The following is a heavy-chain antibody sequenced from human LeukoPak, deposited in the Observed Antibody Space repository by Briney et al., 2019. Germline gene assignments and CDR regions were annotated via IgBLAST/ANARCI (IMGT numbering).Heavy chain of an antibody. CDR3: ARVRSYISNYYYYYMDV. V-gene: IGHV3-15*01. Sequence: GGSLRLSCAASGFTFSNAWMSWVRQAPGKGLEWVCRIKSKTGGGSKYYAGSVKGRFTISRDNSKNTLYLQMNSLRAEDTAVYYCARVRSYISNYYYYYMDVWGKGTTVTISS. J-gene: IGHJ6*03. CDR1: GFTFSNAW. CDR2: IKSKTGGGSK. D-gene: IGHD3-16*01.